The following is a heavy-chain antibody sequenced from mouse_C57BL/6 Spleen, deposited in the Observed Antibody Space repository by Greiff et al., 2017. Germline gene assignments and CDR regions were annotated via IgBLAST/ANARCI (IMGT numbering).Heavy chain of an antibody. CDR2: IDPETGGT. J-gene: IGHJ2*01. Sequence: QVQLQQSGAELVRPGASVTLSCKASGYTFTDYEMHWVKQTPVHGLEWIGAIDPETGGTAYNQKFQGKAILTADKSSSTAYMELRSLTSEDSAVYYCTSRNGFDYWGQGTTLTVSS. CDR1: GYTFTDYE. V-gene: IGHV1-15*01. CDR3: TSRNGFDY.